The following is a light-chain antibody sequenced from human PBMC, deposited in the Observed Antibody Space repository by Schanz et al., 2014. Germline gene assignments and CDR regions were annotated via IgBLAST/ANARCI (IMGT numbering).Light chain of an antibody. CDR1: SSDVGAYNY. J-gene: IGLJ3*02. CDR3: CSYAGSSTWV. V-gene: IGLV2-11*01. CDR2: EVS. Sequence: QSALTQPRSVSGSPGQSVTISCTGSSSDVGAYNYVSWYQQHPGNAPKLLIFEVSKRPSGVPNRFSGSKSGNTASLTISGLQAEDEADYYCCSYAGSSTWVFGGGTKLTVL.